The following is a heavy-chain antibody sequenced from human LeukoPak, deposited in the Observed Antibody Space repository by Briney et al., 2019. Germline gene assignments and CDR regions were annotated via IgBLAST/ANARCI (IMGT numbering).Heavy chain of an antibody. V-gene: IGHV4-59*01. CDR1: GGSISSYF. Sequence: SEALSLTCTVSGGSISSYFWSWIRQPPGKGLEWLGYISYSGSTDYNPSLKSRVTISIDTSKNQFSLKLSSVTAADTAVYYCARSEAPMVRGVIMVNWVDPWGQGTLVTVSS. D-gene: IGHD3-10*01. CDR2: ISYSGST. CDR3: ARSEAPMVRGVIMVNWVDP. J-gene: IGHJ5*02.